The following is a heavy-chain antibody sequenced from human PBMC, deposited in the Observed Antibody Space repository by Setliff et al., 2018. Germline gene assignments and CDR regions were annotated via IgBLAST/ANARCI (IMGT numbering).Heavy chain of an antibody. Sequence: SETLSLTCTVSGGSISTYYWTWIRQPPGKALEWIGYIYYSGTTNYSPSLKSRVTISVDTSKNQFSLKLSSVTAADTAVYYCARRETYYNFWSGYYAYWGQGTLVTVSS. CDR1: GGSISTYY. CDR2: IYYSGTT. V-gene: IGHV4-59*12. D-gene: IGHD3-3*01. CDR3: ARRETYYNFWSGYYAY. J-gene: IGHJ4*02.